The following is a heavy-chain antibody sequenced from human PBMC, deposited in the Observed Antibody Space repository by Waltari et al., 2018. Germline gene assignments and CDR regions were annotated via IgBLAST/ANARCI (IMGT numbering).Heavy chain of an antibody. CDR1: GLIIRAYA. CDR2: IRSRFKGDAT. J-gene: IGHJ4*02. D-gene: IGHD7-27*01. Sequence: EVQLVESGGALVKPGGSRKLSGAASGLIIRAYAIHWVRQASGKGPEWVGRIRSRFKGDATAYGESVQGRFTISRDDSKNTVYLEMNSLKTDDTAVYYCIRPFEMGIDWGQGTLVTVSS. V-gene: IGHV3-73*01. CDR3: IRPFEMGID.